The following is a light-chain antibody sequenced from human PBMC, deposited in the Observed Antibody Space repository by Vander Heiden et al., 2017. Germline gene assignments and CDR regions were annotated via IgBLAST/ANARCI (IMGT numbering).Light chain of an antibody. V-gene: IGKV1-39*01. CDR3: QQCDSTPRT. J-gene: IGKJ1*01. CDR2: AAS. Sequence: DIQMTPSPSSLSASVGDRVTITCRASQSISSYLNWYQQKPGKAPKLLIYAASSLQSGVPSRFSGSGSGTDFTLTISSLQPEDFATYYCQQCDSTPRTFGQGTKVEIK. CDR1: QSISSY.